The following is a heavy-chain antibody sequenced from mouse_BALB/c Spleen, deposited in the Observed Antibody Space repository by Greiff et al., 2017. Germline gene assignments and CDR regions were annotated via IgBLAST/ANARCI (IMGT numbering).Heavy chain of an antibody. J-gene: IGHJ4*01. Sequence: VQLQQSGAELVKPGASVKLSCTASGFNIKDTYMHWVKQRPEQGLEWIGRIDPANGNTKYDPKFQGKATITADTSSNTAYLQLSSLTSEDTAVYYCARGRDGYYEAIDYWGQGTSVTVSS. D-gene: IGHD2-3*01. CDR3: ARGRDGYYEAIDY. CDR2: IDPANGNT. V-gene: IGHV14-3*02. CDR1: GFNIKDTY.